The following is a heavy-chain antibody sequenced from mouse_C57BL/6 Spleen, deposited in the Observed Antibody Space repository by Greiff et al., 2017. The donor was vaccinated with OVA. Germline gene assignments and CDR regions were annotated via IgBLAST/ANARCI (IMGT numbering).Heavy chain of an antibody. CDR1: GYSFTDYN. J-gene: IGHJ4*01. V-gene: IGHV1-39*01. Sequence: EVKLVESGPELVKPGASVKISCKASGYSFTDYNMNWVKQSNGTRLEWIGVINPNYGTTSSTQKFKGQSTLSVDQSSSTADMQLNSLTSEDSAVYYSARGYYGSSYPYYAMDDWGQGTSVTVSS. CDR3: ARGYYGSSYPYYAMDD. D-gene: IGHD1-1*01. CDR2: INPNYGTT.